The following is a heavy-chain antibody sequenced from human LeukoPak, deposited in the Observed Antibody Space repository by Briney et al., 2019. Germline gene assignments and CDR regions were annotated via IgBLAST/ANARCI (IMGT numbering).Heavy chain of an antibody. D-gene: IGHD1-14*01. CDR2: IYYSGST. Sequence: SETLSLTCTVSGGSISGSDNYWGWIRQPPGKGLEWIASIYYSGSTYYNPSLKSRVTISVDTSKNQFSLEVSSVTAADTAVYYCARHGTISSESYFDYWGQGALVTVSS. CDR3: ARHGTISSESYFDY. V-gene: IGHV4-39*01. CDR1: GGSISGSDNY. J-gene: IGHJ4*02.